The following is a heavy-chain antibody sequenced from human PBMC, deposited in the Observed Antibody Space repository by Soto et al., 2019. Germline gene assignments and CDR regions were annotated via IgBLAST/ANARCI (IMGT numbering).Heavy chain of an antibody. J-gene: IGHJ4*02. CDR2: IKQDGSEK. D-gene: IGHD6-19*01. CDR1: GFTFISYW. CDR3: AKQWLFQLIDY. Sequence: GGSLRLSCAASGFTFISYWMSWVRQAPGKGLEWVANIKQDGSEKYYVDSVKGRFTISRDNAKNSLYLQMNSLRAEDTAVYYCAKQWLFQLIDYWGQGTLVTVSS. V-gene: IGHV3-7*03.